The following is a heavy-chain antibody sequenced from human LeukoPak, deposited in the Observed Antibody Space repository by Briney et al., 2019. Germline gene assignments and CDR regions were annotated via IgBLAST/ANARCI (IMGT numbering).Heavy chain of an antibody. Sequence: PSETLSLTCGVPGGSITSTNYWTWVRPPPGKGLEWIGEVNLQGSTNYNPSLMGRVAISVDMSENHISLQLTSVTAADTAVYYCAREGGPYRPLDYSGQGTLVTVSS. CDR1: GGSITSTNY. CDR3: AREGGPYRPLDY. V-gene: IGHV4-4*02. CDR2: VNLQGST. J-gene: IGHJ4*02.